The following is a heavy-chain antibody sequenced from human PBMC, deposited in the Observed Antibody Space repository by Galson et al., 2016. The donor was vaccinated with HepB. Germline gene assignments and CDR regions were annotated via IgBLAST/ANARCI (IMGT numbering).Heavy chain of an antibody. D-gene: IGHD3-3*01. CDR1: GGSISSGGYH. V-gene: IGHV4-30-4*01. CDR3: ARDERGVVRRGTYYYGMDV. J-gene: IGHJ6*04. Sequence: TLSLTCTVSGGSISSGGYHWSWIRQPPGKGPEWIGYVHHSGSTYYNPSLRSRVTISVDTAKKQVSLKLTSVTAADTAVYYCARDERGVVRRGTYYYGMDVWGKGTTVTVSS. CDR2: VHHSGST.